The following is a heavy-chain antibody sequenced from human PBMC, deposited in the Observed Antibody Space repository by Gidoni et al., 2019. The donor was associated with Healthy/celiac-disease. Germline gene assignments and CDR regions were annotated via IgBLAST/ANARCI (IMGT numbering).Heavy chain of an antibody. CDR1: GGSFSGYY. CDR3: ARGDNRYYYYGMDV. CDR2: INHSGST. J-gene: IGHJ6*02. Sequence: QVQLQQWGAGLLKPSETLSLTCAVYGGSFSGYYWSWIRQPPGKGLEWIGEINHSGSTNYNPSLKSRVTISVDTSKNQCSLKLSSVTAADTAVYYCARGDNRYYYYGMDVWGQGTTVTVSS. V-gene: IGHV4-34*01. D-gene: IGHD1-1*01.